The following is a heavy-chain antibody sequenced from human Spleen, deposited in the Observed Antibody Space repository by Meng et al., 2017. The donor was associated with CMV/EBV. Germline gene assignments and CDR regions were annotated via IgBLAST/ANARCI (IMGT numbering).Heavy chain of an antibody. V-gene: IGHV3-30*04. J-gene: IGHJ4*02. D-gene: IGHD2-8*02. CDR3: ARGGSLVVGVDYFDY. Sequence: GESLKISCAASGFTFISYAMHWVRQAPGKGLQWVAVISSDGTNKYYADSLKDRLTISRDNSKNTLYLQMNSLRPEDTAVYFCARGGSLVVGVDYFDYWGQGTLVTVSS. CDR1: GFTFISYA. CDR2: ISSDGTNK.